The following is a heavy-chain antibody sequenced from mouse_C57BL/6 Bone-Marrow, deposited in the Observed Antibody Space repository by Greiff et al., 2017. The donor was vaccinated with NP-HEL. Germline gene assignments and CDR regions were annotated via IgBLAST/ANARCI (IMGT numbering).Heavy chain of an antibody. J-gene: IGHJ2*01. CDR1: GFTFSSYG. CDR3: ARPLLLRFFDY. CDR2: ISSGGSYT. D-gene: IGHD1-1*01. Sequence: EVQLVESGGDLVKPGGSLKLSCAASGFTFSSYGMSWVRQTPDKRLEWVATISSGGSYTYYPDSVKGRFTISRDNAKNTLYLQMSSLKSEDTAMYYCARPLLLRFFDYWGQGTTLTVSS. V-gene: IGHV5-6*01.